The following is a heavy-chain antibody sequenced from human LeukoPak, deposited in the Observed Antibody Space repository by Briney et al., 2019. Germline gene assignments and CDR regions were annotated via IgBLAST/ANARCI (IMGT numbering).Heavy chain of an antibody. CDR1: GGSISSYY. CDR2: IYYSGST. J-gene: IGHJ4*02. D-gene: IGHD4-17*01. V-gene: IGHV4-59*12. CDR3: ARGAPDYGDYIDY. Sequence: PSETLSLTCTVSGGSISSYYWSWIRQPPGKGLEWIGYIYYSGSTNYNPSLKSRVTISVDTSKNQFSLKLSSVTAADTALYYCARGAPDYGDYIDYWGQGTLVTVSS.